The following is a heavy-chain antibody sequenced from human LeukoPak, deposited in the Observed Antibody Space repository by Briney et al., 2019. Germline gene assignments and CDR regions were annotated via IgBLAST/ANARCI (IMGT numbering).Heavy chain of an antibody. V-gene: IGHV1-8*02. CDR3: VRESTIEVAGSDAFDI. J-gene: IGHJ3*02. D-gene: IGHD6-19*01. CDR1: GYIFTSYD. Sequence: GASVKVSCKASGYIFTSYDINWVRQATGQGLEWMGWVNPSNGNTGFAQKFQGRVTMSRDTSISTAYMELRSLRSEDTAVYYCVRESTIEVAGSDAFDIWGQGTKVIVSS. CDR2: VNPSNGNT.